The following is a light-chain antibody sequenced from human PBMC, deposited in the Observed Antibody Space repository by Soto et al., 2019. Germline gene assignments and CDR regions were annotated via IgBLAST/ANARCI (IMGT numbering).Light chain of an antibody. J-gene: IGKJ4*01. CDR3: QQYGSSPLT. Sequence: VLTQSPGTLSLSPGERATLSCRASQSVSSSYLAWYQQKPGQAPRLLIYGASSRATGIPDRFSGSGSGTDFTLTISRLEPEDFAVYYCQQYGSSPLTFGGGTKVDIK. CDR1: QSVSSSY. CDR2: GAS. V-gene: IGKV3-20*01.